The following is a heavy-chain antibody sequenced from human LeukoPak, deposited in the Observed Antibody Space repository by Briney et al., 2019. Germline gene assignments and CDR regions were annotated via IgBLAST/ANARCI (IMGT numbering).Heavy chain of an antibody. CDR2: IYYSGST. J-gene: IGHJ4*02. V-gene: IGHV4-39*01. Sequence: SSETLSLTCTVSGGSISSSSYYWGWIRQPPGKGLEWIGSIYYSGSTYYNPSLKSRVTLSVDTSKNQFSLKLSSVTAADTAVYYCARRQESDYPFDYWGQGTLVTVSS. D-gene: IGHD4-17*01. CDR3: ARRQESDYPFDY. CDR1: GGSISSSSYY.